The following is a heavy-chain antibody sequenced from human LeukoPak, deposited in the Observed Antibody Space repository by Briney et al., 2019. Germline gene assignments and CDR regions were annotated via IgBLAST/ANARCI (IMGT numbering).Heavy chain of an antibody. D-gene: IGHD4-23*01. CDR3: ARNPVVTHDAFDI. V-gene: IGHV4-39*07. Sequence: SETLSLTCIVSGGSIRSSGYYWSWIRHPPGNGLGWIGEINHSGSTNYNPSLKSRVTISVDTSKNQFSLKLSSVTAADTAVYYCARNPVVTHDAFDIWGQGTMVTVSS. J-gene: IGHJ3*02. CDR1: GGSIRSSGYY. CDR2: INHSGST.